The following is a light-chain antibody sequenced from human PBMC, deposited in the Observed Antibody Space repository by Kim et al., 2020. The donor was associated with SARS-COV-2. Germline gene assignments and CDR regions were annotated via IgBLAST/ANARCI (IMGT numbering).Light chain of an antibody. V-gene: IGKV1-39*01. Sequence: SVGDRVTSTCRASQNNNTYLHWYQQKPGKAPSLLIYATSNLEAGVPSRFSGSGSGTDFTLTISSLQPDDFATYYCQQSYSAPLFTFGPGTKVDIK. CDR2: ATS. CDR3: QQSYSAPLFT. CDR1: QNNNTY. J-gene: IGKJ3*01.